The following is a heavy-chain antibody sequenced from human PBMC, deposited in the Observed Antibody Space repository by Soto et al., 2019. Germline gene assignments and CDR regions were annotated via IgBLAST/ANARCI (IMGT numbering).Heavy chain of an antibody. CDR1: GFTFSSYG. CDR2: IWYDGSNK. D-gene: IGHD5-12*01. V-gene: IGHV3-33*01. CDR3: ARGEEMATILADY. Sequence: PGGSLRLSCAASGFTFSSYGMHWVRQAPGKGLEWVAVIWYDGSNKYYADSVKGRFTISRDNSKNTLYLQMNSLRAEDTAVYYCARGEEMATILADYWGQGTLVTVSS. J-gene: IGHJ4*02.